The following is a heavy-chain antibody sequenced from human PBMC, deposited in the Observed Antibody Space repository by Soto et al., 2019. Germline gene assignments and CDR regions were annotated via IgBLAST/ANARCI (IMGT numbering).Heavy chain of an antibody. CDR1: GFTFSSYA. Sequence: AGGSLRLSCAASGFTFSSYAMSWVRQAPGKGLEWVSAISGSGGSTYYADSVKGRFTISRDNSKNTLYLQMNSLRAEDTAVYYCAKISNTTYWNYVPTFDYWAQGTLVTVSS. CDR3: AKISNTTYWNYVPTFDY. D-gene: IGHD1-7*01. CDR2: ISGSGGST. J-gene: IGHJ4*02. V-gene: IGHV3-23*01.